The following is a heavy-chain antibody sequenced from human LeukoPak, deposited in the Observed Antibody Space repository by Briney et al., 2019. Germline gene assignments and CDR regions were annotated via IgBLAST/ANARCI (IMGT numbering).Heavy chain of an antibody. D-gene: IGHD6-19*01. CDR1: GGSISSSSYN. J-gene: IGHJ4*02. V-gene: IGHV4-39*01. CDR2: IYYSGST. CDR3: ARQGSSGNDY. Sequence: SETLSLTCAVSGGSISSSSYNWGWIRQPPGKGLEWIGSIYYSGSTYYNPSLKSGDTISADMSKNQFSLKVSSVTATDTAVYCGARQGSSGNDYWGQGTLVTVSA.